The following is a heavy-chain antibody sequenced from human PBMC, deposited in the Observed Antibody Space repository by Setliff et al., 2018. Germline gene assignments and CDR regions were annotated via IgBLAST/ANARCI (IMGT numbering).Heavy chain of an antibody. J-gene: IGHJ6*03. CDR1: GYRLIEVS. CDR3: ARDGFEIVVVPAAIYYYYYMDV. CDR2: FDPEDEET. Sequence: ASVKVSCKVSGYRLIEVSMHWVRQAPGKGLEWMGGFDPEDEETIYAQKFQGRVTITRDTSASTAYMELSSLRSEDTAVYYCARDGFEIVVVPAAIYYYYYMDVWGKGTTVTVSS. D-gene: IGHD2-2*01. V-gene: IGHV1-24*01.